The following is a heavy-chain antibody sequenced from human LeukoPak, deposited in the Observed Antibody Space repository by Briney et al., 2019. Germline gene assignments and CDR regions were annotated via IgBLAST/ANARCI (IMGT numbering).Heavy chain of an antibody. Sequence: SETLSLTCTVSGGSISSGGYYWSWIRQHPGKGPEWIGYIYYSGSTYYNPSLKSRVTISVDTSKNQFSLKLSSVTAADTAVYYCARISYYYDSSGCHYYFDYWGQGTLVTVSS. CDR1: GGSISSGGYY. D-gene: IGHD3-22*01. J-gene: IGHJ4*02. CDR3: ARISYYYDSSGCHYYFDY. CDR2: IYYSGST. V-gene: IGHV4-31*03.